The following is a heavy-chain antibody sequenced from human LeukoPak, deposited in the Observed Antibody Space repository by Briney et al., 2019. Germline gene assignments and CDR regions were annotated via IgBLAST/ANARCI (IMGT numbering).Heavy chain of an antibody. V-gene: IGHV3-21*01. D-gene: IGHD3-10*01. CDR2: ISSSSTYT. Sequence: GGSLRLSCAASGFTFSSYNMNWVRQAPGKGLEWVSSISSSSTYTYYADSVRGRFTISRDNAKNSLYLQMNSLRAEDTAVYYCARAISMVRGVDYWGQGTLVTVSS. CDR1: GFTFSSYN. J-gene: IGHJ4*02. CDR3: ARAISMVRGVDY.